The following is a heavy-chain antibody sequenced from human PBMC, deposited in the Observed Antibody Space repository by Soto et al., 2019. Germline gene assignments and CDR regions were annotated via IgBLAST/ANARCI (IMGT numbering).Heavy chain of an antibody. CDR2: ISYDGSIK. J-gene: IGHJ6*02. Sequence: GGSLRLSCAAAGFTFSNYPMDWVRQAPGKGLEWVAVISYDGSIKYDADSVKGRFTVSRDNSKSTLYLQMNSLRAEDTAVYYCARDRARPGDYYGMDVWGQGTTVTVSS. V-gene: IGHV3-30-3*01. CDR1: GFTFSNYP. D-gene: IGHD6-6*01. CDR3: ARDRARPGDYYGMDV.